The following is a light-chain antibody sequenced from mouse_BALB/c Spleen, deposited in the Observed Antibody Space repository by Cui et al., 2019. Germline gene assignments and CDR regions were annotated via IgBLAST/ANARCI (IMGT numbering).Light chain of an antibody. Sequence: VLMLQTPLSLPVSLGSPASKSCRTSQSIVHSNRNTYLDWYLQKPGQSPKLLIYRVSNRFSGVPDRFSGSGSGTDFTLKISRMEAEDLAVYYCYQGSHVPQTFGGGTKLEIK. J-gene: IGKJ1*01. CDR1: QSIVHSNRNTY. CDR2: RVS. CDR3: YQGSHVPQT. V-gene: IGKV1-117*01.